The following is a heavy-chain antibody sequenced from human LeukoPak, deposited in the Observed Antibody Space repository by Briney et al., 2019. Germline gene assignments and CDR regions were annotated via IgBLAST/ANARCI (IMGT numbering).Heavy chain of an antibody. D-gene: IGHD3-10*01. J-gene: IGHJ4*02. Sequence: KPSETLSLTCAVSGGSISSGGYSWSWIRQPPGKGLEWIGYIYHSGSTYYNPSLKSRVTISVDRSKNQFSLKLSSVTAADTAVYYCARKENVYYYFDYWGQGTLVTVSS. V-gene: IGHV4-30-2*01. CDR2: IYHSGST. CDR1: GGSISSGGYS. CDR3: ARKENVYYYFDY.